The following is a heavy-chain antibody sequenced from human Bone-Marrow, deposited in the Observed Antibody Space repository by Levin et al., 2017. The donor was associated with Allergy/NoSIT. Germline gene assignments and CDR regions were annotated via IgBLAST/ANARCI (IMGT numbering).Heavy chain of an antibody. J-gene: IGHJ4*02. D-gene: IGHD3-10*01. CDR3: ARGGYYGSGSPGRAYFDY. V-gene: IGHV3-13*01. Sequence: GALRLSCAASGFTFSSYDMHWVRQATGKGLEWVSAIGTAGDTYYPGSVKGRFTISRENAKNSLYLQMNSLRAGDTAVYYCARGGYYGSGSPGRAYFDYWGQGTLVTVSS. CDR1: GFTFSSYD. CDR2: IGTAGDT.